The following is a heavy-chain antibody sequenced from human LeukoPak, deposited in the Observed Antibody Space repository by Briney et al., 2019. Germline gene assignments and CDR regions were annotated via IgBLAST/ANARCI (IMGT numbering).Heavy chain of an antibody. Sequence: SETLSLTCAVYGGSFSGYYWSWIHQPPVKGLEWIGEINHSGSTNYNPSLKSRVTISVDTSKNQFSLKLSSVTAADTAVYYCARGPLKKYNWNYANYWGQGTLVTVSS. D-gene: IGHD1-7*01. V-gene: IGHV4-34*01. CDR1: GGSFSGYY. CDR3: ARGPLKKYNWNYANY. J-gene: IGHJ4*02. CDR2: INHSGST.